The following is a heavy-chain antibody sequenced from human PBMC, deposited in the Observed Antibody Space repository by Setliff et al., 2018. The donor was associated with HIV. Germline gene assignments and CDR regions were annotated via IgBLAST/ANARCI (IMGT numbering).Heavy chain of an antibody. V-gene: IGHV3-30*02. J-gene: IGHJ6*03. CDR1: GFIFGNFG. CDR3: ARGGGAGTTVYYYMDV. D-gene: IGHD1-7*01. Sequence: GGSLRLSCAASGFIFGNFGLHWVRQAPGEGLEWVTFIRYDGSEKFYADSVRGRFTISRDNSKNKLYLQMNSLRDEDTAVYYCARGGGAGTTVYYYMDVWGKGTTVTVSS. CDR2: IRYDGSEK.